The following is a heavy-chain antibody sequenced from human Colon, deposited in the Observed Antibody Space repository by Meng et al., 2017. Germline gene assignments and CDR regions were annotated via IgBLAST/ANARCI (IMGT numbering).Heavy chain of an antibody. V-gene: IGHV5-51*01. CDR3: ARLRDYGDDRAFDY. CDR2: IFPADSAT. J-gene: IGHJ4*02. Sequence: GESLKISCKGSGYSFSSYWIGWVRQMPGKGPEWMGNIFPADSATRYSPSFQGQVTISVDKSISTAYLQWSSLEASDSAIYYCARLRDYGDDRAFDYWGPGTLVTVSS. CDR1: GYSFSSYW. D-gene: IGHD4/OR15-4a*01.